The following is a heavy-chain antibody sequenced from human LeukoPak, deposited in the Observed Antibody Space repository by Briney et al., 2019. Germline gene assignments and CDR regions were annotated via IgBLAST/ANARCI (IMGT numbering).Heavy chain of an antibody. CDR2: ISFLSDHI. V-gene: IGHV3-21*06. J-gene: IGHJ2*01. D-gene: IGHD6-19*01. CDR1: GFTFSTYA. Sequence: GGSLRLSCAASGFTFSTYAMNWVRQAPGKGLEWVSSISFLSDHIYYADSVKGRFTISRDNAKNSLYLQMESLRVEDTAVYYCARPPQAGHYWFFDLWGRGTPVTVSS. CDR3: ARPPQAGHYWFFDL.